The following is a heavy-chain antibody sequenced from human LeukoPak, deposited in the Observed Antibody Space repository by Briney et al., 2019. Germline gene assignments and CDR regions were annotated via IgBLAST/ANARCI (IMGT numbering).Heavy chain of an antibody. V-gene: IGHV3-15*04. Sequence: GGSLRLSCAASGFTFSSYTMSWVRQAPGEGLDWVGRIASKTDGGATDYAAPVKGRFTISRDDSKNTLNLQMNSLKTEDTAVYYCTTGIRGDWGQGTLVTVSS. CDR3: TTGIRGD. CDR1: GFTFSSYT. D-gene: IGHD3-10*01. CDR2: IASKTDGGAT. J-gene: IGHJ4*02.